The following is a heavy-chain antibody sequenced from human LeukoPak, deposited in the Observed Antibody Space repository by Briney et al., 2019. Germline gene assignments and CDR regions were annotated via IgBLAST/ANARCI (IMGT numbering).Heavy chain of an antibody. CDR1: GFTFSTYA. J-gene: IGHJ5*01. CDR3: AKVSGYNSGWFDY. V-gene: IGHV3-23*01. D-gene: IGHD6-19*01. CDR2: ISGSGGST. Sequence: PGGSLRLSCAASGFTFSTYAMSWVRQAPGKGPEWVSVISGSGGSTYYAGSVKGRFTISRDNSKNNNILYLQMNSLRAGDTAVYYCAKVSGYNSGWFDYWGQGTLVTVPS.